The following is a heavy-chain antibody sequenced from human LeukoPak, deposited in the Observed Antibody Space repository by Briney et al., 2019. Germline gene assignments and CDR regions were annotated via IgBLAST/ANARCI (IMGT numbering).Heavy chain of an antibody. D-gene: IGHD1-20*01. CDR3: AKDPSYNWNYLTY. Sequence: GGSLRLSCAASGFTFSSYAMSWVRQTPGKGLEWVSVISSSGGSTYDAASVKGRFTISRDNSKNTLYLQMNSLRAEDTAVYYCAKDPSYNWNYLTYWGQGTLVTVSS. J-gene: IGHJ4*02. CDR2: ISSSGGST. CDR1: GFTFSSYA. V-gene: IGHV3-23*01.